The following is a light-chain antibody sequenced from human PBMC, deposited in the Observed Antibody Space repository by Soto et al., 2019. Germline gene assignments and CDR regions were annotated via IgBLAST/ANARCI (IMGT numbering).Light chain of an antibody. CDR1: QGISNY. CDR3: QKYTNVPT. V-gene: IGKV1-27*01. Sequence: DIQMTQSPSSLSASVGDRVTITCRARQGISNYLAWYQQIPGKVPKLLISAASTLQSGVPSRFSGSGSGTDFTLTISSLQHEDVANYYCQKYTNVPTFGGGTKVEIK. J-gene: IGKJ4*01. CDR2: AAS.